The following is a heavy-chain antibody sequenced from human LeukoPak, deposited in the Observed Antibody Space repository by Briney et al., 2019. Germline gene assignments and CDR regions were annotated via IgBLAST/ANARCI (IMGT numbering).Heavy chain of an antibody. V-gene: IGHV3-21*01. D-gene: IGHD6-19*01. Sequence: PGGSLRLSCAAFGFTFSSYSMNWVRQAPGKGLEWVSSISSSSSYLYYADSVKGRFTISSDNAKNSLYLQMNSRRAEDTAVYYCARDLGTVAGVSYWGQGTLVTVSS. CDR1: GFTFSSYS. CDR2: ISSSSSYL. J-gene: IGHJ4*02. CDR3: ARDLGTVAGVSY.